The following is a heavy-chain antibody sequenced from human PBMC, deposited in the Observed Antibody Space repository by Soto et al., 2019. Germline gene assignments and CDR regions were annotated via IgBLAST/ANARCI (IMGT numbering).Heavy chain of an antibody. CDR3: ARWGFLEWLFEYYFDY. CDR2: IKQDGSEK. CDR1: GFTFSSYW. J-gene: IGHJ4*02. D-gene: IGHD3-3*01. V-gene: IGHV3-7*01. Sequence: GGSLRLSCAASGFTFSSYWMSWVRQAPGKGLEWVANIKQDGSEKYYVDSVKGRFTISRDNAKNSLYLQMNSLRAEDTAVYYCARWGFLEWLFEYYFDYWGQGTLVTVSS.